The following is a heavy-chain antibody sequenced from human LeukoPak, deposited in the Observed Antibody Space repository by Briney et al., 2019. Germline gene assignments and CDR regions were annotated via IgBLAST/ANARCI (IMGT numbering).Heavy chain of an antibody. CDR3: ARDPAYYYDSSTPPPGDY. Sequence: PGGSLRLSCAASGFTFSSYWMHRVRQAPGKGLVWVSRINSDGSSTSYADSVKGRFTISRDNAKNTLYLQMNSLRAEDTAVYYRARDPAYYYDSSTPPPGDYWGQGTLVTVSS. D-gene: IGHD3-22*01. J-gene: IGHJ4*02. V-gene: IGHV3-74*01. CDR2: INSDGSST. CDR1: GFTFSSYW.